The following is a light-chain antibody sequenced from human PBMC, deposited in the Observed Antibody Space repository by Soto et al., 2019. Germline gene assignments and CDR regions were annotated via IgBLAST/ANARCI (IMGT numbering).Light chain of an antibody. J-gene: IGKJ5*01. CDR1: QSISSW. CDR2: DAS. Sequence: GDRVTITCRASQSISSWLAWYQQKPGKAPKLLIYDASSFESGVPSRFSGSGSGTEFTLTISSLQPDDFATYYCQQYNSPITFGQGTRLEIK. CDR3: QQYNSPIT. V-gene: IGKV1-5*01.